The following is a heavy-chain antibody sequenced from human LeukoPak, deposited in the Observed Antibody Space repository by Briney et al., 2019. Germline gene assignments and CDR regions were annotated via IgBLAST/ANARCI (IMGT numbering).Heavy chain of an antibody. J-gene: IGHJ4*02. CDR2: ISVSGNT. CDR1: GFTLSSYA. CDR3: AKAGQGASFDY. Sequence: GGSLRLSCAASGFTLSSYAMSWVRQGPGKGLQWVSAISVSGNTYHADSVKGRFTISRDSSNNTLYLQMNSLRAEDTAVYYCAKAGQGASFDYWGQGTLVTVSS. V-gene: IGHV3-23*01. D-gene: IGHD1-26*01.